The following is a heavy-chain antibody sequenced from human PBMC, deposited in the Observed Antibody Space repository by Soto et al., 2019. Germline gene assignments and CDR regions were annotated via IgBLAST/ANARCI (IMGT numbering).Heavy chain of an antibody. J-gene: IGHJ4*02. CDR3: ARQAARNYIDS. V-gene: IGHV3-11*01. D-gene: IGHD6-6*01. Sequence: GGSLRLSCVASGFTFSDCSMSWIRQAPGKGLEWLAFIDSRGRTLSYADSVRGRFTISRDNAENSVYLQMDSLRADDSAVYYCARQAARNYIDSWGQGNSVTVSS. CDR2: IDSRGRTL. CDR1: GFTFSDCS.